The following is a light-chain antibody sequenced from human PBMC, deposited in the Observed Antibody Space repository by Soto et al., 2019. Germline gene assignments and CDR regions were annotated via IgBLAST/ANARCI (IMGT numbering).Light chain of an antibody. V-gene: IGKV1-5*01. CDR2: DAS. CDR1: QTIKRW. CDR3: QHYNSYSEA. J-gene: IGKJ1*01. Sequence: DVPITDSPAALTGSDGDSATDTCRASQTIKRWLAWYQQKPGKAPKLLIYDASSLESGVPSRFSGSGSGTEFTLTISSLQPDDFATYYCQHYNSYSEAFGQGTKV.